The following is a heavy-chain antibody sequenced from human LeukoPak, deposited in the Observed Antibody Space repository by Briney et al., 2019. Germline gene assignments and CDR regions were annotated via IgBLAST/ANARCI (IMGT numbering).Heavy chain of an antibody. V-gene: IGHV3-23*01. CDR1: GFTFSSSA. D-gene: IGHD3-22*01. Sequence: GGSLRLSCAASGFTFSSSAMSWVRQAPGKGLEWVAVISGRGDRTDYADSAKGRFTISRDNSETTLYLQMNSLRAEDTAVYYCAKDGDSSGYYYVLNYWGQGTLVTVSS. J-gene: IGHJ4*02. CDR2: ISGRGDRT. CDR3: AKDGDSSGYYYVLNY.